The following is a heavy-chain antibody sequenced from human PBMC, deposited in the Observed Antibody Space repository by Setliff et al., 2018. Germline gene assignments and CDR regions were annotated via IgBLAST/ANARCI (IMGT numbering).Heavy chain of an antibody. V-gene: IGHV3-23*01. D-gene: IGHD3-22*01. J-gene: IGHJ4*02. CDR1: GFTFSSYA. CDR3: ARDSSGYYYDGGTNYYFDY. CDR2: ISGSGVST. Sequence: PGGSLRLSCAASGFTFSSYAMSWVRQAPGKGLEWVSAISGSGVSTYYADYVKGRFTISRDNSKNTLYLQMNSLRAEDTAVYYCARDSSGYYYDGGTNYYFDYWGQGTLVTVSS.